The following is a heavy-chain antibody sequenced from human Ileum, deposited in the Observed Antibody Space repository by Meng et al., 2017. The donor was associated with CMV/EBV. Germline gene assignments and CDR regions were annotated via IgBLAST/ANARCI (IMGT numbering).Heavy chain of an antibody. V-gene: IGHV4-39*07. CDR3: ARDLTNKWFYY. D-gene: IGHD1-26*01. J-gene: IGHJ4*02. CDR2: MYFSGIA. Sequence: QVRLQESGPGLVKPSDTLSLTCAVSGDPISSGSHSWAWFRQPPGKRLEWIGSMYFSGIADYNPSLKSRVTISLHATQKQFSLRLTSVTAADSAVYFCARDLTNKWFYYWGQGTLVTASS. CDR1: GDPISSGSHS.